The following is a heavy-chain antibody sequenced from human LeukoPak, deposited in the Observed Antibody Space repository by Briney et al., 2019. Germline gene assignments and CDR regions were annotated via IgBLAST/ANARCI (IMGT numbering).Heavy chain of an antibody. Sequence: KPSQTLSLTCTVSGGSISSGDYYWTWIRQPPGKGLEWIGCTYYSGSTYYNPSLKSRLTISVDTSKNLFSLKLSSVTAADTAVFYCARGAGAGRGYTYGYDYWGQGTLVTVSS. CDR3: ARGAGAGRGYTYGYDY. J-gene: IGHJ4*02. CDR2: TYYSGST. V-gene: IGHV4-30-4*01. D-gene: IGHD5-18*01. CDR1: GGSISSGDYY.